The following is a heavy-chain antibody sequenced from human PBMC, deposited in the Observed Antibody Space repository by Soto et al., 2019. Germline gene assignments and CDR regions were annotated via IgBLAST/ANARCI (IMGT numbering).Heavy chain of an antibody. CDR1: GFSLTTSRVG. V-gene: IGHV2-5*02. J-gene: IGHJ4*02. Sequence: QITLKESGPPMVKPTQTLTLTCTFSGFSLTTSRVGVVWIRQPPGKALEWLALIYWDDDKRYSPSLRSRLTLTKDTAKNQVVLTMTNMDPVDTATYYCSHMFGTVGHLGYWGQGTLVTVYS. CDR3: SHMFGTVGHLGY. CDR2: IYWDDDK. D-gene: IGHD3-10*02.